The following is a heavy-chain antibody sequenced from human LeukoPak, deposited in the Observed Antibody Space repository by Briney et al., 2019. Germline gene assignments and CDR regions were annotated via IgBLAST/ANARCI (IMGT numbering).Heavy chain of an antibody. Sequence: SETLSLTCTVSGVSIRDTFYYWGWIRQPPGKGLEWIGSIYHTGRTNYSPSLKSRVTLSVDTSKNQFSLKLTSVTAADTALYHCACDPGFYYDSRETHYDYWGQGTLVTVSS. J-gene: IGHJ4*02. CDR1: GVSIRDTFYY. CDR2: IYHTGRT. CDR3: ACDPGFYYDSRETHYDY. D-gene: IGHD3-22*01. V-gene: IGHV4-39*07.